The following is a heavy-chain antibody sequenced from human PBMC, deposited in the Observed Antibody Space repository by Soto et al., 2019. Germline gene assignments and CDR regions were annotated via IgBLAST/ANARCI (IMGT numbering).Heavy chain of an antibody. CDR2: IYYSGST. CDR1: GGSISSGDYY. CDR3: GRVRESSGSYYYCDY. Sequence: QVQLQESGPGLVKPSQTLSLTCTVSGGSISSGDYYWSWIRQPPGKGLEWIGYIYYSGSTYYNPSLKSRLTISVDTSKIQFSLKLTSVTAADTAVYYCGRVRESSGSYYYCDYWGQGTLVTVSS. D-gene: IGHD3-22*01. J-gene: IGHJ4*02. V-gene: IGHV4-30-4*01.